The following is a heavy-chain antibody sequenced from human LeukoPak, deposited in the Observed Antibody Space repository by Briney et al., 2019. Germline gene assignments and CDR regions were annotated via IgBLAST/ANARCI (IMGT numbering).Heavy chain of an antibody. V-gene: IGHV3-74*01. J-gene: IGHJ6*03. Sequence: PGXSLRLSCAASGFIFSNYYMHWVRQAPGKGLVWVSHINGDGSKVNYADSVKGRFTISRDNAKNTLYLQMNSLRAEDTAVYYCARAPPNHDYGDYGPLNYYYYMDVWGKGTTVTISS. CDR2: INGDGSKV. CDR1: GFIFSNYY. D-gene: IGHD4-17*01. CDR3: ARAPPNHDYGDYGPLNYYYYMDV.